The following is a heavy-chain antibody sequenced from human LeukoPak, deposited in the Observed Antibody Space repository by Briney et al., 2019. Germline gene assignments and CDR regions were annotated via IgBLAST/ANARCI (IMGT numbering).Heavy chain of an antibody. V-gene: IGHV1-69*13. CDR2: IIPIFGTA. CDR3: AGPSSVRSDAFDI. D-gene: IGHD6-19*01. J-gene: IGHJ3*02. CDR1: GGTFSSYA. Sequence: SVKVSCKASGGTFSSYAISWVRQAPGQGLEWMGGIIPIFGTANYAQKFQGRVTITADESTSTAYMELSSLRSEDTALYYCAGPSSVRSDAFDIWGQGTMVTVSS.